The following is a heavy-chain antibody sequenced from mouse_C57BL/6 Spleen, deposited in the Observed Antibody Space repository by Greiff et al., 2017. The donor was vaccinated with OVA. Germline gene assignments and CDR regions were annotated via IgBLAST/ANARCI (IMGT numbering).Heavy chain of an antibody. CDR3: ASLRAWFAY. CDR2: INPNNGGT. Sequence: VQLQQSGPELVKPGASVKISCKASGYTFTDYYMNWVKQSHGKSLEWIGDINPNNGGTSYNQKFKGKATLTVDTSSSTAYMELRSLTSEDSAVYYCASLRAWFAYWGQGTLLTVSA. J-gene: IGHJ3*01. CDR1: GYTFTDYY. V-gene: IGHV1-26*01.